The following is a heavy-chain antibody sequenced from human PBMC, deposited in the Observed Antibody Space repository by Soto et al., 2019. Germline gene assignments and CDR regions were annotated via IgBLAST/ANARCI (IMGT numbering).Heavy chain of an antibody. Sequence: QVQLVQSGAEVKKPGASVKVSCKASGYTFTSYAMHSVRQAPGQRLEWMGWINADNGNTKYSQKCQGRVTITRDTTASTAYMELSSVRSEDSAVYYCVGASTGYSSSWDYFDYWSQGTLVTVSS. CDR2: INADNGNT. V-gene: IGHV1-3*01. D-gene: IGHD6-13*01. J-gene: IGHJ4*02. CDR3: VGASTGYSSSWDYFDY. CDR1: GYTFTSYA.